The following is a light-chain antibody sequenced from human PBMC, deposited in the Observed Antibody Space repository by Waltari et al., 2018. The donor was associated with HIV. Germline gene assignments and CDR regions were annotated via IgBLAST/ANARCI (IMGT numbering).Light chain of an antibody. CDR1: QSVTNNF. V-gene: IGKV3-20*01. Sequence: EIVLTQSPGTLSLSPGDRATLSCRASQSVTNNFLGWYRQKPGQPPRLLIYGASTRATDSPDRFSGSGSGADFTLTISRLEPEDFALYYCQQYGSSPWTFGQGTKVEIK. J-gene: IGKJ1*01. CDR2: GAS. CDR3: QQYGSSPWT.